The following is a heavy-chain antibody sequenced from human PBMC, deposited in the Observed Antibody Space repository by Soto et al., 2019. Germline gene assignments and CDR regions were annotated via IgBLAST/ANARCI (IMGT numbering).Heavy chain of an antibody. V-gene: IGHV4-4*07. CDR2: LYSSGST. Sequence: SQTRSVSSPVPGDYTRNYRWRWIRKPAARALEWNGRLYSSGSTCYNAPLKSRVSMSVDRAKNQFFLKLTSVTAADTAVYYFVRHCSGRGCYSDYGIDVWGQGTTV. CDR1: GDYTRNYR. D-gene: IGHD2-15*01. J-gene: IGHJ6*02. CDR3: VRHCSGRGCYSDYGIDV.